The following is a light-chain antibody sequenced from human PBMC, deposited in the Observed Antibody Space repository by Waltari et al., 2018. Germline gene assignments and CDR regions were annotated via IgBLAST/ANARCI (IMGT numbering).Light chain of an antibody. CDR2: ATS. J-gene: IGKJ3*01. Sequence: DIQMTQSPSSLSASVGDRVTITCRPSQSISTYLNCYQHKPGKAPKLLIYATSTLQTGVPSRFSGSGSGTGFTLTISSLQPEDFATYSCQQSYTTPFTFGPGTTV. CDR1: QSISTY. V-gene: IGKV1-39*01. CDR3: QQSYTTPFT.